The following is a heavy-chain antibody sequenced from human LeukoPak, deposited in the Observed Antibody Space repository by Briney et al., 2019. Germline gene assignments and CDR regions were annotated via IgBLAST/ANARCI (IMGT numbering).Heavy chain of an antibody. CDR3: ARDHQLQNGNWFDP. CDR2: IAYDGGTK. CDR1: GFTFNRYA. J-gene: IGHJ5*02. Sequence: PGRSLRLSCAASGFTFNRYAMHWVRQAPGKGLEWVANIAYDGGTKYYADSVKGRFSVSRDNSKNTLYLQMNSLRPEDTAVYYCARDHQLQNGNWFDPWGRGTLVTVSS. D-gene: IGHD2-2*01. V-gene: IGHV3-30*03.